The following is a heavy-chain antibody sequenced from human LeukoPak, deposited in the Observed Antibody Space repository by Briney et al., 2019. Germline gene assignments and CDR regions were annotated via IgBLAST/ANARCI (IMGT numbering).Heavy chain of an antibody. V-gene: IGHV1-2*02. J-gene: IGHJ4*02. CDR3: AREGVFDWLLYGSFDY. Sequence: GASVKVSCKASGYTFTGFYMHWVRQAPGQGLEWMGWINPNSGGTNYAQKFQGRVTMTRDTSISTAYMELSRLRSDDTAVYYCAREGVFDWLLYGSFDYWGQGTLVTVSS. CDR1: GYTFTGFY. D-gene: IGHD3-9*01. CDR2: INPNSGGT.